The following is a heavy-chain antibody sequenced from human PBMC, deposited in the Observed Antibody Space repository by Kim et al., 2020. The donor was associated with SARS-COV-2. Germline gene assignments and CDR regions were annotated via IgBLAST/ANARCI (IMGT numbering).Heavy chain of an antibody. CDR3: ARGSGMDV. V-gene: IGHV3-74*01. Sequence: GSSTGYADSVKGRFTISRDNAKSTLYLQLNSLRAEDTAVYYCARGSGMDVWGQGTTVTVSS. J-gene: IGHJ6*02. CDR2: GSST.